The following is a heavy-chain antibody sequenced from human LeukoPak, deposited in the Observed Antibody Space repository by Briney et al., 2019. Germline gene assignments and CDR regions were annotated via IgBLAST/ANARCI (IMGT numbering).Heavy chain of an antibody. J-gene: IGHJ4*02. CDR3: AREEGFCRSTSCSAPLDY. V-gene: IGHV1-2*02. CDR2: INPNSGDT. Sequence: GASVKVSCXASGYTFTGYYMHWVRQAPGQGLEWMGWINPNSGDTIYAQKFQGRVTMTRDTSISTAYMELRRLRSDDTAVYYCAREEGFCRSTSCSAPLDYWGQGTLVIVSS. D-gene: IGHD2-2*01. CDR1: GYTFTGYY.